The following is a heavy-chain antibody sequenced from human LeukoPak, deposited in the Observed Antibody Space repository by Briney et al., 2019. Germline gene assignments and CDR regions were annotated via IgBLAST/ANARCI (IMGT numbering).Heavy chain of an antibody. Sequence: GGSLRLSCAASGFTFSSYWMHWVRQAPGKGLVWVSRINSDGSSTSYADSVKGRFTISRDNAKNTLYLQMNSLRAEDTAVYYRARALTYYYDSSGYSTTQWGQGTLVTVSS. CDR1: GFTFSSYW. CDR3: ARALTYYYDSSGYSTTQ. D-gene: IGHD3-22*01. CDR2: INSDGSST. V-gene: IGHV3-74*01. J-gene: IGHJ4*02.